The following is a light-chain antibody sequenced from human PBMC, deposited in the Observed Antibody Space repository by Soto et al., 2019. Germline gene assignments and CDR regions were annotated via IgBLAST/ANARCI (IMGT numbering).Light chain of an antibody. CDR1: QSISSY. CDR3: KQSYSTRCT. J-gene: IGKJ1*01. Sequence: DIQMTQSPSSLSACVGDRLPTTWPPSQSISSYLNWYQQKPGKAPKLLIYAASSLQSGVPSRFSGSGSGTDFTLTISSLQTEDFATYYCKQSYSTRCTFGQGTKVDIK. CDR2: AAS. V-gene: IGKV1-39*01.